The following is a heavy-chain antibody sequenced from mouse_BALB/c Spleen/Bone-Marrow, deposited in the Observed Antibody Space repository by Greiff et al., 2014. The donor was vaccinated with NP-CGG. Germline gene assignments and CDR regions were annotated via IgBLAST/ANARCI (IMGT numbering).Heavy chain of an antibody. D-gene: IGHD2-3*01. CDR1: GFTFSNYA. J-gene: IGHJ3*01. CDR2: ISSGSSYT. V-gene: IGHV5-9-3*01. CDR3: ARQGVPRDGYIWFTS. Sequence: EVQLVESGGDLVKPGGSLKLSCAASGFTFSNYAMSWVRQTPEKRLEWVASISSGSSYTYYTDSVKGRFTISRDNAKNTLYLQMSSLRSEDTAIYYCARQGVPRDGYIWFTSWGQGSLVTVSA.